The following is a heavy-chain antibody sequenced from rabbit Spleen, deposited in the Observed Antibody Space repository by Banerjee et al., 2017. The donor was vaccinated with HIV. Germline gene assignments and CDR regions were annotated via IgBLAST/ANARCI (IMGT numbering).Heavy chain of an antibody. V-gene: IGHV1S40*01. CDR2: IYAGSSGST. CDR3: ARDTGTSFSTYGMDL. Sequence: QSLVESGGGLVQPGASLTLTCTASGFSFISDYDMCWVRQAPGKGLEWIACIYAGSSGSTYYASWAKGRFTVSKSSSTTVTLQMTSLTAADTATYFCARDTGTSFSTYGMDLWGPGTLVTVS. D-gene: IGHD8-1*01. J-gene: IGHJ6*01. CDR1: GFSFISDYD.